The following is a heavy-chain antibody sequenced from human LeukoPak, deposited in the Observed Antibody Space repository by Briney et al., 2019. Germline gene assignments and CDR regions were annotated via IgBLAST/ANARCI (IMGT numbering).Heavy chain of an antibody. Sequence: SETLSLTCTVSGGSISSYYWSWIRQPPGKGLEWIGYIYYSGSTNYNPSLKSRVTISVDTSKNQFSLKLSSVTAADTAVYYCARAIGVRFLERSTHPGAFDIWGQGTMVTVSS. V-gene: IGHV4-59*01. CDR2: IYYSGST. CDR3: ARAIGVRFLERSTHPGAFDI. CDR1: GGSISSYY. D-gene: IGHD3-3*01. J-gene: IGHJ3*02.